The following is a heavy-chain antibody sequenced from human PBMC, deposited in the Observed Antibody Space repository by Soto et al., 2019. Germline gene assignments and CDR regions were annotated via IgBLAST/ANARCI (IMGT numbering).Heavy chain of an antibody. CDR1: GGSISSGGYY. V-gene: IGHV4-31*03. D-gene: IGHD2-2*01. J-gene: IGHJ4*02. CDR2: IYYSGST. CDR3: ARARDIVVVPAAYFDY. Sequence: QVQLQESGPGLVKPSQTLSLTCTVSGGSISSGGYYWSWIRQHPGKGLEWIGYIYYSGSTYYNPSLKSRVTISVDTSKNQISLKLSSVTAADTAVYYCARARDIVVVPAAYFDYWGQGTLVTVSS.